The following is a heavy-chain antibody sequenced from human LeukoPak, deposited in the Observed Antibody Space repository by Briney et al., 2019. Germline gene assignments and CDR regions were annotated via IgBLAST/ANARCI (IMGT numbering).Heavy chain of an antibody. CDR2: INQDGSGK. CDR1: GFTFSSYW. Sequence: GGSLRLSCAASGFTFSSYWMSWVRQAPGKGLGWVANINQDGSGKFYVDSVKGRFTISRDNAKNSLYLQMNSLRAEDTAVYYCARDRWGYSYGGDWGQGTLVTVSS. CDR3: ARDRWGYSYGGD. J-gene: IGHJ4*02. D-gene: IGHD5-18*01. V-gene: IGHV3-7*01.